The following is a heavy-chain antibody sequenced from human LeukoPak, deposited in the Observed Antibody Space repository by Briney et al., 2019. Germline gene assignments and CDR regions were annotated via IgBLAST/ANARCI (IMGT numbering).Heavy chain of an antibody. D-gene: IGHD2-2*01. J-gene: IGHJ4*02. CDR3: ARGSTGWSRGDY. CDR2: IYRSGST. V-gene: IGHV3-66*01. CDR1: GFIVSNNY. Sequence: GWSLRLSCAASGFIVSNNYMSWVRQAPGMGLEWVSVIYRSGSTYYADSVKGRFTIFRDNSNNTVYLQMNSLRADDTAVYYCARGSTGWSRGDYWGRGTLVTVSS.